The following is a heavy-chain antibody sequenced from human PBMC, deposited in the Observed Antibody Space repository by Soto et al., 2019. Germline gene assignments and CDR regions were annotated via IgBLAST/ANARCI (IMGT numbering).Heavy chain of an antibody. CDR3: ARDKITGLFDY. CDR2: INHSGST. D-gene: IGHD2-8*02. Sequence: SETLSLTCAVYGGSSSGYYWTWIRQPPGTGLEWIGEINHSGSTNYNPSLKSRVTISVDTSKNQFSLKLTSVTAADTAVYYCARDKITGLFDYWGLGTLVTVSS. J-gene: IGHJ4*02. CDR1: GGSSSGYY. V-gene: IGHV4-34*01.